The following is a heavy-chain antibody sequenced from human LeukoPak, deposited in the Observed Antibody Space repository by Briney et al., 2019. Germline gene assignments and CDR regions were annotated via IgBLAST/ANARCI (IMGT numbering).Heavy chain of an antibody. CDR2: IIGYNGNT. J-gene: IGHJ5*02. CDR3: ARKVAGVWFDP. D-gene: IGHD6-19*01. Sequence: GASVKVSCKASGYTFTSYGISWVRQAPGQGLEWMGWIIGYNGNTDYAQKLQGRVTITTEKSTSTAFMELRSLRSDDTAVYYCARKVAGVWFDPWGQGHLVLVSS. CDR1: GYTFTSYG. V-gene: IGHV1-18*04.